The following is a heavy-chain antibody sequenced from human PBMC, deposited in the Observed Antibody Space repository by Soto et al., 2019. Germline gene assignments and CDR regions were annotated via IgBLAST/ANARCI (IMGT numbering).Heavy chain of an antibody. CDR1: GFTFSSYG. J-gene: IGHJ4*02. CDR3: AKEGAPRAYGDYYFDY. D-gene: IGHD4-17*01. CDR2: ISYDGSNK. Sequence: GGSLRLSCAASGFTFSSYGMHWVRQAPGKGLEWVAVISYDGSNKYYADSVKGRFTISRDNSKNTLYLQMNSLRAEDTAVYYCAKEGAPRAYGDYYFDYWGQGTLVTVSS. V-gene: IGHV3-30*18.